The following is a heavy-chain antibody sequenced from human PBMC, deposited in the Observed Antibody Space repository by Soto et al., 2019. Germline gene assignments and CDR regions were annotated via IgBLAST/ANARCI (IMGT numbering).Heavy chain of an antibody. J-gene: IGHJ6*02. CDR2: IYPGDSDT. CDR1: GYSFTSYW. CDR3: ARRGQGSLLESSGYYAPVPGMYV. V-gene: IGHV5-51*01. D-gene: IGHD3-22*01. Sequence: GAPLKISRKGSGYSFTSYWIAWVLQMPGKGLEWMGIIYPGDSDTKYSPSFQGQVTFSADKSISTAFLQWSSLKASDSAMYYCARRGQGSLLESSGYYAPVPGMYVCGQGTTVTVYS.